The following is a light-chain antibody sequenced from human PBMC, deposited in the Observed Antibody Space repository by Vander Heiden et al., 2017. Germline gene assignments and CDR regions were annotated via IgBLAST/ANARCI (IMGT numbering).Light chain of an antibody. CDR2: DVT. CDR1: SNDIGGSKY. Sequence: QFALTQLPSLSGSPGQSITISCTGTSNDIGGSKYVSWYQQHPGKVPELIIYDVTNRPSGVSDRFSGSKSGNTASLTISALQPEDEADYYCNSYTSTSTLVFGGGTKLTV. CDR3: NSYTSTSTLV. J-gene: IGLJ2*01. V-gene: IGLV2-14*03.